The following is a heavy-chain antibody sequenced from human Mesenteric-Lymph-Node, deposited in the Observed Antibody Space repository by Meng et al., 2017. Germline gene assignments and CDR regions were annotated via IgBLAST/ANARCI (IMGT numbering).Heavy chain of an antibody. V-gene: IGHV3-7*01. CDR2: IKQDGSEK. J-gene: IGHJ4*02. D-gene: IGHD6-19*01. Sequence: VRLVESCGGLCQPGGSLLLSCAASGFTFSSYWMNWVRQAPGKGLEWVANIKQDGSEKSYVDSVEGRFTISRDNAKNSLHLQMNSLRAEDTAVYYCARDSAVAPFDYWGQGTLVTVSS. CDR1: GFTFSSYW. CDR3: ARDSAVAPFDY.